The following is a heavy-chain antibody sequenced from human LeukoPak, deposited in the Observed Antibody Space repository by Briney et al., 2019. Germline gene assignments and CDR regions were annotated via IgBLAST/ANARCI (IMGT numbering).Heavy chain of an antibody. CDR2: ISYSGST. D-gene: IGHD3-22*01. J-gene: IGHJ3*02. CDR1: GGSISSYY. V-gene: IGHV4-59*01. Sequence: KPSETLSLTCTVSGGSISSYYWSWIRQPPGKGLEWIGYISYSGSTNYNSSLKSRVTISLDTSKNQFSLKLSSVTAADTAVYYCARAWWAGAYDTSGYRSNDALDIWGQGTMVTVSS. CDR3: ARAWWAGAYDTSGYRSNDALDI.